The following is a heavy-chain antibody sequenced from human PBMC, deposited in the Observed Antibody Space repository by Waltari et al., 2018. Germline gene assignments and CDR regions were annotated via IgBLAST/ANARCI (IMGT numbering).Heavy chain of an antibody. V-gene: IGHV1-2*06. CDR2: INPNSGGT. D-gene: IGHD3-22*01. J-gene: IGHJ4*02. CDR1: GYTFTGSY. CDR3: ARVSGCWSRLRLGVIDY. Sequence: QVQLVQSGAEVKKPGASVKVSCTASGYTFTGSYTHCVRPAPGQGLEWMGRINPNSGGTNYAQKFQGRVNMTRDTSISTAYMELSRLRSDDTAVYYCARVSGCWSRLRLGVIDYWGQGTLVTVSS.